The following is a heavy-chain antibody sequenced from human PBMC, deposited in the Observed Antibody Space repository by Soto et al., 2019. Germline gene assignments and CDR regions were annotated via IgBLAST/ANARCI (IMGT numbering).Heavy chain of an antibody. Sequence: PGASLKISCQHISYSFTSYFIGWVRQMPGKGLEWMGIIYPGDSDTRYSPSFQGQVTISADKSISTAYLQWSSLKASDTAMYYCARTSAAGKYYYGMDVWGQGT. J-gene: IGHJ6*02. D-gene: IGHD6-13*01. CDR3: ARTSAAGKYYYGMDV. V-gene: IGHV5-51*01. CDR2: IYPGDSDT. CDR1: SYSFTSYF.